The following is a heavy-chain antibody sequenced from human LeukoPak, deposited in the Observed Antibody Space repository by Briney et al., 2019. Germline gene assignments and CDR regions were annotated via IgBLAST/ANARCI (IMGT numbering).Heavy chain of an antibody. CDR2: IYYSGST. D-gene: IGHD5-24*01. CDR3: ARRIRRDNYNLFDS. J-gene: IGHJ4*02. V-gene: IGHV4-39*01. Sequence: PSETLSLTCTVSGGSISSSSYYWGWIRQPPGKGLEWIGSIYYSGSTYYNPSLKSRVTISVDTSKNQFSLKLSSVTAADTAVYYCARRIRRDNYNLFDSWGQGTLVTVSS. CDR1: GGSISSSSYY.